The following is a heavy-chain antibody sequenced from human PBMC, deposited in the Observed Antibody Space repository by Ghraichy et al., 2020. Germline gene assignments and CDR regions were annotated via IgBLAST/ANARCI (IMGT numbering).Heavy chain of an antibody. D-gene: IGHD3-3*01. CDR2: SRNKFNSYTT. CDR3: ARGGNYYYYGMDV. V-gene: IGHV3-72*01. CDR1: GFTFSAHY. J-gene: IGHJ6*02. Sequence: GGSLRLSCAASGFTFSAHYMDWVRQAPGKGLEWVGRSRNKFNSYTTEYAASVKGRFTISRDDSKNSLYLQINSLRTEDTAVYYCARGGNYYYYGMDVWGQGTTVTVSS.